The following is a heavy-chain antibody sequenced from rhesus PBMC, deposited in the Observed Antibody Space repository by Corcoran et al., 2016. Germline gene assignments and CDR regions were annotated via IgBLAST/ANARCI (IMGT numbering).Heavy chain of an antibody. V-gene: IGHV1-111*02. CDR2: VDPEDGEA. D-gene: IGHD6S26*01. CDR3: ASSGWSSLEYFEF. Sequence: EVQLGQSGAEVKTPGASVKISCQASGYTFTDHDLNWVRQARGQGLEWRGRVDPEDGEADYAQKFQDRVTITADMSTDTAYMELSSLRSEDTAVYYCASSGWSSLEYFEFWGQGALVTVSS. J-gene: IGHJ1*01. CDR1: GYTFTDHD.